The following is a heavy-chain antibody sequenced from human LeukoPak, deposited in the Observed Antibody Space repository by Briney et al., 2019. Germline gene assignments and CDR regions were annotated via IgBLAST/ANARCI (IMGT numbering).Heavy chain of an antibody. V-gene: IGHV4-39*01. J-gene: IGHJ6*02. CDR2: IYYSGST. Sequence: SETLSLTCTVSGGSISSSSYYWGWIRQPPGKGLEWIGSIYYSGSTYYNPSLKSRVTISVDTSKNQFSLKLSSVTAADTAVYYCAITSSGSQYCYGMDVWGQGTTVTVS. CDR3: AITSSGSQYCYGMDV. D-gene: IGHD3-22*01. CDR1: GGSISSSSYY.